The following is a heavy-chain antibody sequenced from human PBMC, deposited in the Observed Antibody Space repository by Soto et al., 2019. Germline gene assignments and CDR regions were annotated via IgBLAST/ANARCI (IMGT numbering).Heavy chain of an antibody. V-gene: IGHV1-46*01. J-gene: IGHJ6*02. CDR2: INPANGRT. Sequence: ASVKVSCKASGYRVISYYVHWVRQAPGQGLEWIAVINPANGRTTYAETCHGRITLTTDTSTSTLFMELSSKRAEDTAVYVCTRDISRRQTYDGMDVWGQGTQVTVSS. CDR1: GYRVISYY. CDR3: TRDISRRQTYDGMDV. D-gene: IGHD2-21*01.